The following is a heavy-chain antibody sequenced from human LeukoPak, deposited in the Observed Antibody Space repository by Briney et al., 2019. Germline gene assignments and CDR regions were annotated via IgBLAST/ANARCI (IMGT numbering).Heavy chain of an antibody. Sequence: GGSLRLSCAASGFTFSSYSMNWDRQAPGKGLEWVSSISSSSSYIYYADSVKGRFTISRDNAKNSLYLQMNSLRAEDTAVYYCARDGGNALRGYYMDVWGKGTTVTVSS. CDR2: ISSSSSYI. D-gene: IGHD4-23*01. V-gene: IGHV3-21*01. CDR1: GFTFSSYS. J-gene: IGHJ6*03. CDR3: ARDGGNALRGYYMDV.